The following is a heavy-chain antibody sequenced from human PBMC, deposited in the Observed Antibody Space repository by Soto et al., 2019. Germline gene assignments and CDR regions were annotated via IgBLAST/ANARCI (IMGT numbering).Heavy chain of an antibody. Sequence: SETLSLTCTVSGGSISSYYWSWIRQPPGKGLEWIGYIYYSGSTNYNPSLKSRVTISVDTSKNQFSLKLGSVTAADTAVYYCARAPRPYSSGWYFDYWGQGTLVTVSS. V-gene: IGHV4-59*01. CDR3: ARAPRPYSSGWYFDY. CDR2: IYYSGST. D-gene: IGHD6-19*01. J-gene: IGHJ4*02. CDR1: GGSISSYY.